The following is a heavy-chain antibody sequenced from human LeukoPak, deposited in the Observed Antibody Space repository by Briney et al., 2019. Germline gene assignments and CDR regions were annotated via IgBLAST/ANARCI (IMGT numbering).Heavy chain of an antibody. J-gene: IGHJ4*02. CDR2: FSGSGAGA. D-gene: IGHD6-19*01. V-gene: IGHV3-23*01. Sequence: GGSLRLSCAASGFTFNSYGMSWVRQAPGTGLEWVSSFSGSGAGAYYADSVKGRLTVSRDNSKNTLYLQMNSLRAEDTAVYYCAKGRVAGNGWTFNDYWGQGTLVTVSS. CDR1: GFTFNSYG. CDR3: AKGRVAGNGWTFNDY.